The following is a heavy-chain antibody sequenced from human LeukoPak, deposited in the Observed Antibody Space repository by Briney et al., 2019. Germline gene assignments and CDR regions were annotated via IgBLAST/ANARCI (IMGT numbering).Heavy chain of an antibody. CDR1: GFTFYHYA. V-gene: IGHV3-43*02. Sequence: PGGSLRLSCAASGFTFYHYAMHWVRQAPGKGLEWVSLISGDGADTYYADSVKGRFTISRDNSKNSLYLQMNSLRSEDTAFYYCAKDWMGWYFDYWGQGALVTVSS. J-gene: IGHJ4*02. D-gene: IGHD2-15*01. CDR2: ISGDGADT. CDR3: AKDWMGWYFDY.